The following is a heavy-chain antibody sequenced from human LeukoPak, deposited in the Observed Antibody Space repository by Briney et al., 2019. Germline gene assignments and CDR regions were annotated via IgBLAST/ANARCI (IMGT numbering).Heavy chain of an antibody. CDR1: GFTFSSYA. D-gene: IGHD4-17*01. J-gene: IGHJ3*02. Sequence: GGSLRLSCAASGFTFSSYAMSWVRQAPGKGLEWVSAISGSGGSTYYADSVKGRFTISRDNSKNTLYLQMNSLRAEDTAVYHCAKHDYGDYIAIWGQGTMVTVSS. CDR3: AKHDYGDYIAI. CDR2: ISGSGGST. V-gene: IGHV3-23*01.